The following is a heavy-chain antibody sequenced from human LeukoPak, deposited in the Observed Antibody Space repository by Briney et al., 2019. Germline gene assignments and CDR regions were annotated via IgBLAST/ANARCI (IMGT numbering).Heavy chain of an antibody. D-gene: IGHD3-3*02. CDR3: TKKAFASENHHWFDP. V-gene: IGHV3-33*03. J-gene: IGHJ5*02. CDR1: GFTFSSYG. Sequence: PGRSLRLSCAASGFTFSSYGMHWVRQAPGKGLEWVAVIWYDGSDKYYADSVKGRFTISRDNAKNTLYLQMNSLRAEDTAVYYCTKKAFASENHHWFDPWGQGTLVTVSS. CDR2: IWYDGSDK.